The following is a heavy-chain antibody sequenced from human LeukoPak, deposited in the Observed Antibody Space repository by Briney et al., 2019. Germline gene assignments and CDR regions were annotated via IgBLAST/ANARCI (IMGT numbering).Heavy chain of an antibody. J-gene: IGHJ4*02. V-gene: IGHV3-30*04. D-gene: IGHD6-13*01. CDR3: ATAAGTDWEFDY. CDR1: GFTFSSYA. CDR2: IPYDGSNK. Sequence: PGGSLRLSCAASGFTFSSYAMHWVRQAPGKGLEWVAVIPYDGSNKYYADSVKGRFTISRDNSKNTLYLQMNSLRAEDTAVYYCATAAGTDWEFDYWGQGTLVTVSS.